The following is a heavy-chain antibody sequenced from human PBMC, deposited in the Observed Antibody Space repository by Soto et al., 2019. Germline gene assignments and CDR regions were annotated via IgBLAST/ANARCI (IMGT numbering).Heavy chain of an antibody. CDR1: GYSFTSYW. V-gene: IGHV5-51*01. D-gene: IGHD6-6*01. J-gene: IGHJ4*02. Sequence: GESLKISCKGSGYSFTSYWIGWVRQMPGKGLEWMGIIYPGDSETRYSPSFQGQVTISADKSISTAYLQWSSLKASDTDMYYCASPRAGQSSLFDYWGQGTLVTVSS. CDR2: IYPGDSET. CDR3: ASPRAGQSSLFDY.